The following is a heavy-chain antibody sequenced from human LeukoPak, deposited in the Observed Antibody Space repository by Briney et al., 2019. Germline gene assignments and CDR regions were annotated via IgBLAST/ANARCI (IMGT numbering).Heavy chain of an antibody. V-gene: IGHV1-69*13. CDR3: ARVDRNDEGEDY. CDR2: IIPIFGTA. Sequence: SVKVSCKASGGTFSSYAISWVRQAPGQGLEWMGGIIPIFGTANYAQKFQGRVTITADESTSTAYMELSGLRSEDTAVYYCARVDRNDEGEDYWGQGTLVTVSS. J-gene: IGHJ4*02. D-gene: IGHD1-1*01. CDR1: GGTFSSYA.